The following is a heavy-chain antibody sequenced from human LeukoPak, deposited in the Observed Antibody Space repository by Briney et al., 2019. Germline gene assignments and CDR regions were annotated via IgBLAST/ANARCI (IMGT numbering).Heavy chain of an antibody. D-gene: IGHD2-15*01. CDR2: INSSSSYI. CDR3: AKNGDRGAYCSGGTWYPYYYCYVDV. Sequence: PGGSLRLSCAASGFTFSSYSMNWVRQAPGKGLEWVSSINSSSSYIYYADSVKGRFTISRDNSKNTLYLQMNSLRAEDTAIYYCAKNGDRGAYCSGGTWYPYYYCYVDVWGEGTTVTISS. J-gene: IGHJ6*03. V-gene: IGHV3-21*04. CDR1: GFTFSSYS.